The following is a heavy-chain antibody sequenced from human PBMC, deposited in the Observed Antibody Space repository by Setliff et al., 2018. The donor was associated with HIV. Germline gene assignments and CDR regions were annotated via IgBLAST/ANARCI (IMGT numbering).Heavy chain of an antibody. CDR3: ARFARDPTD. J-gene: IGHJ4*02. Sequence: LSLTCTVSGASITSSYWTWIRQSPGRGLEYLGYIYYSGDSNYSPSLKSRLSMSLDASTSQFSLRLNSLTAADTAMYYRARFARDPTDWGRGILVTVSS. CDR2: IYYSGDS. V-gene: IGHV4-59*08. CDR1: GASITSSY.